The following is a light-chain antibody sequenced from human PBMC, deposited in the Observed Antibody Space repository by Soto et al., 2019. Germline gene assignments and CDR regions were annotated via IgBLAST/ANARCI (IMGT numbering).Light chain of an antibody. CDR1: SSDGGGYRY. CDR3: DSETSTSTVV. V-gene: IGLV2-14*01. J-gene: IGLJ2*01. Sequence: QSALTQPASVSGSPGQSITISCTGTSSDGGGYRYVSWYQQHPGKAPKLVIYDVDNRPSGVSNRFSGSKSGNTASLTISGLQAEDECYLYYDSETSTSTVVFGGGTKLTVL. CDR2: DVD.